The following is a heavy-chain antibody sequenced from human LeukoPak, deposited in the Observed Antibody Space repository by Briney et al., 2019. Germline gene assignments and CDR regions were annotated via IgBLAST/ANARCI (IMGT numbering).Heavy chain of an antibody. V-gene: IGHV4-34*01. D-gene: IGHD6-13*01. CDR1: GGSFSGYY. Sequence: SETLSLACAVYGGSFSGYYWSWIRQPPGKGLEWIGEINHSGSTNYNPSLKSRVTISVDTSKNQFSLKLSSVTAADTAVYYCARGKRGYSSSWYDYWGQGTLVTVSS. J-gene: IGHJ4*02. CDR2: INHSGST. CDR3: ARGKRGYSSSWYDY.